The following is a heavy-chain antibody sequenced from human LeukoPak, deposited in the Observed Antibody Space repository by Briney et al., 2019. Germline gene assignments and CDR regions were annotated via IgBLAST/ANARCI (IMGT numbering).Heavy chain of an antibody. CDR3: ARAGTDDYGDYGY. J-gene: IGHJ4*02. D-gene: IGHD4-17*01. CDR2: ISSSGSTM. Sequence: GGSLRLSCAASGFTFSDYYISWIRQAPGKGLEWVSYISSSGSTMYYADSVKGRFTISRDNAKNSLYLQMNSLRAEDTAVYYCARAGTDDYGDYGYWGQGTLVTVSS. V-gene: IGHV3-11*01. CDR1: GFTFSDYY.